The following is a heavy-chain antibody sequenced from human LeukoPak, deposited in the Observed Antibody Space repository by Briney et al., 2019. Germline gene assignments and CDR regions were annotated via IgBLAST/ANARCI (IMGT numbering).Heavy chain of an antibody. CDR1: GLTFSSSA. D-gene: IGHD4-17*01. CDR3: AKGTTVTTNFDY. V-gene: IGHV3-23*01. Sequence: GGSLRLSCAASGLTFSSSALSWVRQAPGKGLEWVSAISGSGGSTYYADSVKGRFTISRDNSKNTLYLQMNSLRAEDTAVYYCAKGTTVTTNFDYWGQGTLVTVSS. CDR2: ISGSGGST. J-gene: IGHJ4*02.